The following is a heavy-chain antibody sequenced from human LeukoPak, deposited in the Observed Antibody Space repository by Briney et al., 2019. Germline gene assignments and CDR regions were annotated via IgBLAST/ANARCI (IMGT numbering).Heavy chain of an antibody. CDR2: ISGSGGST. CDR3: AKGHSSSWYEHFDY. Sequence: GGSLRLSCAASGFTFSSYAMSWVRQAPGKGLEWVSAISGSGGSTYYADSVKGRFTISRDNSKSTLYLQMNSLRAEDTAVYYCAKGHSSSWYEHFDYWGQGTLVTVSS. CDR1: GFTFSSYA. D-gene: IGHD6-13*01. J-gene: IGHJ4*02. V-gene: IGHV3-23*01.